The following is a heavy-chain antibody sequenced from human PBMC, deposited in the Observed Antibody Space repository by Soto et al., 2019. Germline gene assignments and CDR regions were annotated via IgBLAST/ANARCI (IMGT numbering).Heavy chain of an antibody. CDR2: ISGSGGST. Sequence: GGSLRLSCAASGFTFSSYAMSWVRQAPGKGLEWVSAISGSGGSTYYADSVKGRFTISRDNSKNTLYLQMNSLRAEDTAVYYCAKDIGEFRSGTPAFDIWGQGTMVTVSS. J-gene: IGHJ3*02. CDR1: GFTFSSYA. V-gene: IGHV3-23*01. D-gene: IGHD3-10*01. CDR3: AKDIGEFRSGTPAFDI.